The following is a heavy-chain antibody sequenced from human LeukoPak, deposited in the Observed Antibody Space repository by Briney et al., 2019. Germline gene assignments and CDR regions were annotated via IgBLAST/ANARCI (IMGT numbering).Heavy chain of an antibody. CDR1: GGSISSSSYY. D-gene: IGHD2-2*01. J-gene: IGHJ4*02. CDR3: ARGAGVVPAAYFDY. V-gene: IGHV4-39*07. Sequence: SETLSLTCTVSGGSISSSSYYWGWIRQPPGKGLEWIGSIYYSGSTYYNPSLKSRVTISVDTSKNQFSLKLSSVTAADTAVYYCARGAGVVPAAYFDYWGRGTLVTVSS. CDR2: IYYSGST.